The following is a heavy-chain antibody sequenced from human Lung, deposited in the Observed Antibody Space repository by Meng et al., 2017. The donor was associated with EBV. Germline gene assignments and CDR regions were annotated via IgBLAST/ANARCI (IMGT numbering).Heavy chain of an antibody. J-gene: IGHJ4*02. Sequence: QVQLQQWGAGLLKPSETLSLTCGVSGRSFSSSYWSWIRQPPGKGLEWIGQINYSGITNYNPSLKSRVTISVDTSKNQFSLSLNSVTAADTAVYYCARGGTSSAPFDHWGPGTLVTVSS. CDR2: INYSGIT. D-gene: IGHD2-2*01. CDR3: ARGGTSSAPFDH. V-gene: IGHV4-34*01. CDR1: GRSFSSSY.